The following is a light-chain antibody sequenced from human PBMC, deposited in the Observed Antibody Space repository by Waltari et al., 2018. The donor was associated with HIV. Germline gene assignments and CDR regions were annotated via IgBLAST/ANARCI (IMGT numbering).Light chain of an antibody. Sequence: QSVLTQPPSASGAPGQRVTITCSCSTPNIGSSHVNWYQKFSRTAPKLLIYADAQRPSGVPDRFSGPKSGTSASLVISGLQSEDESDYYCSTWDERLNGVVFGGGTRLTVV. CDR2: ADA. J-gene: IGLJ2*01. CDR3: STWDERLNGVV. CDR1: TPNIGSSH. V-gene: IGLV1-44*01.